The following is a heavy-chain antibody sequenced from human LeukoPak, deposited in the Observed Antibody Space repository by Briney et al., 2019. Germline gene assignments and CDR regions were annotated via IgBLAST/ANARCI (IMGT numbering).Heavy chain of an antibody. CDR2: IATSSDYI. J-gene: IGHJ3*02. D-gene: IGHD3-10*01. V-gene: IGHV3-21*06. CDR3: ARGRSITILRGVAISDGFDI. Sequence: GGSLRLSCAASGFTFSTYSMNWVRQAPGKGLEWVSSIATSSDYIYYAGSLKGRFTISRDNTKNSLYLHMNSLRPDDTAVYYCARGRSITILRGVAISDGFDIWGQGTKVTVS. CDR1: GFTFSTYS.